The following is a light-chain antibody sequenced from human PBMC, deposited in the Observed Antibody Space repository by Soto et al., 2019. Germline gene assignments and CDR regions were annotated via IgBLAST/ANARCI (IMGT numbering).Light chain of an antibody. V-gene: IGLV2-14*01. J-gene: IGLJ1*01. CDR2: DVS. CDR1: SSDVGGYNY. Sequence: QSVLTQPAPVSGSPGQSITISCTGTSSDVGGYNYVSWYQQHPGKAPKLMIYDVSNRPSGASNRFSGSKSGNTASLTISGLQAEDEADYYCSSYTSSSTLNYVFGTGTKVTVL. CDR3: SSYTSSSTLNYV.